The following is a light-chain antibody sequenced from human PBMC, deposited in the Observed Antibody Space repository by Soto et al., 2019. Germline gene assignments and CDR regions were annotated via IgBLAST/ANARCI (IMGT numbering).Light chain of an antibody. J-gene: IGLJ2*01. Sequence: QSALTQPRSVSGSPGQSVTISCTGTSSDVGGYNYVTWYQQHPVKAPKLMIYDVTKRPSGVPDRFSGSKSGNTASLTISGLQAEDEADYYCCSYAGGSSVIFGGGTQLTVL. CDR2: DVT. V-gene: IGLV2-11*01. CDR3: CSYAGGSSVI. CDR1: SSDVGGYNY.